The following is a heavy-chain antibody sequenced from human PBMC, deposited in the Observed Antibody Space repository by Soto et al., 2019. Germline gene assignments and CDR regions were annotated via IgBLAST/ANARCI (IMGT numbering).Heavy chain of an antibody. CDR2: ISGSGTTI. CDR1: GFTFSDHY. J-gene: IGHJ4*02. V-gene: IGHV3-11*01. CDR3: ASDPFYYASGY. D-gene: IGHD3-10*01. Sequence: QVHLVESGGGLVKPGGSLRLSCAASGFTFSDHYMTWIRQPPGKGLDWVAKISGSGTTIFYADSVEGRFTVSRNNAKNNVYLQMDSLRVEDTAVYYCASDPFYYASGYWGQGTLVTVSS.